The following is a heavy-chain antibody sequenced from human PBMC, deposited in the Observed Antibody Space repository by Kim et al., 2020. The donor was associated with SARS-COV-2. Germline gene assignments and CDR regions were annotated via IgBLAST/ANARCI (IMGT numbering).Heavy chain of an antibody. CDR2: IIPIFGTA. J-gene: IGHJ5*02. CDR3: ARGVTMVRGVITGNWFDP. Sequence: SVKVSCKASGGTFSSYAISWVRQAPGQGLEWMGGIIPIFGTANYAQKFQGRVTITADESTSTAYMELSSLRSEDTAVYYCARGVTMVRGVITGNWFDPWGQGTLVTVSS. V-gene: IGHV1-69*13. D-gene: IGHD3-10*01. CDR1: GGTFSSYA.